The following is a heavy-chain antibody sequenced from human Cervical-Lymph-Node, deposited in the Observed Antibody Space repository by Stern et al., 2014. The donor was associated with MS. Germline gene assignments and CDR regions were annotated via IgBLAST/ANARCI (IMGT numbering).Heavy chain of an antibody. V-gene: IGHV1-46*03. CDR3: ARDLLQYTGYGMDV. J-gene: IGHJ6*02. CDR2: IHPTVGTT. Sequence: VQLVESGAEVKKPGASVKVSCKASGYTFTAYYMHWGRQAPGQGLEWMGLIHPTVGTTSYARKFQGRVTMTRDTSTSTVYMELRSLRSEDTAVYYCARDLLQYTGYGMDVWGQGTTVTVFS. CDR1: GYTFTAYY. D-gene: IGHD3-3*01.